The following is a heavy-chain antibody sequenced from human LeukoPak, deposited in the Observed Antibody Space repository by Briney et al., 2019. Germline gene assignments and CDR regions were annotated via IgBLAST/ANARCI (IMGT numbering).Heavy chain of an antibody. Sequence: RGESLEISCQGSGSPFTSYWSSWVGQLQGKGREGRGRIDPRDSYTNYSPSFQAHFTISAAKSISTAYLQWSSMKASDTALYYCARLVLQLIVLDLWAQGTRVPVSS. V-gene: IGHV5-10-1*01. CDR3: ARLVLQLIVLDL. CDR1: GSPFTSYW. CDR2: IDPRDSYT. J-gene: IGHJ3*01. D-gene: IGHD5-18*01.